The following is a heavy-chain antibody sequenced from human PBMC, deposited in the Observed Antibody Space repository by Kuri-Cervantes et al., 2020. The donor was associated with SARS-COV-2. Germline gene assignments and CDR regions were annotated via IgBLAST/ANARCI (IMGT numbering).Heavy chain of an antibody. V-gene: IGHV4-34*01. Sequence: GSLRLSCAVYGGSFSDYYWSWVRQPPGKGLEWIGEINHSGSTNYNPSLKSRVTISVDMSKNQFSLKLSSVTAADTAVYYCARRKGPRGLFDYWGQGTLVTVSS. CDR3: ARRKGPRGLFDY. D-gene: IGHD3-16*01. CDR2: INHSGST. J-gene: IGHJ4*02. CDR1: GGSFSDYY.